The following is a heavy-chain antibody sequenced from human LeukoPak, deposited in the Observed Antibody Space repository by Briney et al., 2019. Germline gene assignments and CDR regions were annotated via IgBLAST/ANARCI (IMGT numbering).Heavy chain of an antibody. V-gene: IGHV3-66*02. CDR1: GFTVSSNY. Sequence: GGSLRLSCAASGFTVSSNYMSWVRQAPGKGLEWVSVIYSGGSTYYADSVKGRFTISRDNSKNTLYQQMNSLRAEDTAVYYCARDIRDYYGSGSRYYYYMDVWGKGTTVTVSS. J-gene: IGHJ6*03. D-gene: IGHD3-10*01. CDR3: ARDIRDYYGSGSRYYYYMDV. CDR2: IYSGGST.